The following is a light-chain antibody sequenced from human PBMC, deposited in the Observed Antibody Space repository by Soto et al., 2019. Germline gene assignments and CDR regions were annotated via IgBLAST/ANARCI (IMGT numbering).Light chain of an antibody. CDR1: QSISSSY. Sequence: EIVLTQSPGTLSLSPGERATISCRASQSISSSYLGWFQQKPGQAPRLLIYGASSRATGIPDRFSGSGSGTDFPLTISRLEPEDFAVYYCQQYGSSPPYTFGQGTKLEIK. V-gene: IGKV3-20*01. CDR2: GAS. J-gene: IGKJ2*01. CDR3: QQYGSSPPYT.